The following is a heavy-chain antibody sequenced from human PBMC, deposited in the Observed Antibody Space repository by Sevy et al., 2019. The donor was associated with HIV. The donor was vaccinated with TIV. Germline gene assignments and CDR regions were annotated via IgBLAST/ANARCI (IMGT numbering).Heavy chain of an antibody. CDR3: AAEAHWGPPPLGPFDL. CDR2: INTNGGST. CDR1: GFTFSNYP. J-gene: IGHJ4*03. V-gene: IGHV3-64*01. Sequence: GGSLRLSCAASGFTFSNYPMHWVRQAPGKGLEYVSRINTNGGSTNYANSVKGRFTISRDNFKNTLYLQMGSLKPEDMAVYYCAAEAHWGPPPLGPFDLWGQGTVVTVSS. D-gene: IGHD7-27*01.